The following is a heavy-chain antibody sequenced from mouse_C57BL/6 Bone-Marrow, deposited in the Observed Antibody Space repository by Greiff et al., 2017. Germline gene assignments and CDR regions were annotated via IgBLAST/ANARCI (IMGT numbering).Heavy chain of an antibody. J-gene: IGHJ2*01. V-gene: IGHV14-4*01. CDR2: IDPENGDT. CDR1: GFNIKDDY. D-gene: IGHD2-4*01. Sequence: EVQLQQSGAELVRPWASVKLSCTASGFNIKDDYMHWVKQRPEQGLEWIGWIDPENGDTEYASKFQGKATITADTSSNTAYLQLSSLTSEDTAVYYCTTLYYEGYWGQGTTLTVSS. CDR3: TTLYYEGY.